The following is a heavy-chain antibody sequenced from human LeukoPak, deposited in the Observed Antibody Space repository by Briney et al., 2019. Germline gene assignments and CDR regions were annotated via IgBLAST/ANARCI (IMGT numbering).Heavy chain of an antibody. CDR1: GGSISSGSHY. D-gene: IGHD4-17*01. CDR3: ARDSDYGDYVDY. J-gene: IGHJ4*02. CDR2: VYTSGST. V-gene: IGHV4-61*02. Sequence: SQTLSLTCTVSGGSISSGSHYWSWIRQAAGQALEWIGRVYTSGSTDYNPSPKSRVAISVDTSKNQFSLKLSSVTAADTAVYYCARDSDYGDYVDYWGQGTLVTVSS.